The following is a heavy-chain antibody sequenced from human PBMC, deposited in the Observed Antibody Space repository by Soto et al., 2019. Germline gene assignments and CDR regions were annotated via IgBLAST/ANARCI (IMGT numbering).Heavy chain of an antibody. D-gene: IGHD3-10*01. Sequence: QVQLVQSGAEVKKPGASVKVSCKASGYTFTSYAMHWVRQAPGQRLEWMGWINAGNGNTKYSQKFQGRVTITRDTSESTAYMELSSLRSEDTAVYYCARDMRYYGSGSQNWFDPWGQGTLVTVSS. CDR2: INAGNGNT. J-gene: IGHJ5*02. V-gene: IGHV1-3*01. CDR3: ARDMRYYGSGSQNWFDP. CDR1: GYTFTSYA.